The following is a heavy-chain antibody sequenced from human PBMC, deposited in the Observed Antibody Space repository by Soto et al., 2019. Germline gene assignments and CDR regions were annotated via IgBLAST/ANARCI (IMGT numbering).Heavy chain of an antibody. V-gene: IGHV3-30*18. D-gene: IGHD6-13*01. CDR3: AKDGYSSSWYLHNDAFDI. CDR2: ISYDGSNK. Sequence: VQLVESGGGVVQPGRSLRLSCAASGFTFSSYGMHWVRQAPGKGLEWVAVISYDGSNKYYADSVKGRFTISRDNSKNTLYLQMNSLRAEDTAVYYCAKDGYSSSWYLHNDAFDIWGQGTMVTVSS. CDR1: GFTFSSYG. J-gene: IGHJ3*02.